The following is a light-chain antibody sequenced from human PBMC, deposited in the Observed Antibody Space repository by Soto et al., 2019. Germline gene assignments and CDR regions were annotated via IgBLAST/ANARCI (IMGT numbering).Light chain of an antibody. CDR1: QRVSSN. J-gene: IGKJ2*01. Sequence: EIVMTQAPATLSVSPGERATLSCRASQRVSSNLAWYQQKPGQAPTLLIYGASTRDTGIPARFSGSGSGTEFTLTISGLQSEDFAVYYCQQYNNWPRTFGQGTKLEIK. CDR3: QQYNNWPRT. V-gene: IGKV3-15*01. CDR2: GAS.